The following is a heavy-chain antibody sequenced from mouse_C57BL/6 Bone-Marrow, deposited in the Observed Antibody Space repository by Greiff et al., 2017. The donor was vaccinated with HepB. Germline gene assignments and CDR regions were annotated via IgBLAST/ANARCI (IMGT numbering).Heavy chain of an antibody. CDR1: GFSFNTYA. D-gene: IGHD2-5*01. CDR2: IRSKSNNYAT. CDR3: VRLYSNEGY. Sequence: EVKLMESGGGLVQPKGSLKLSCAASGFSFNTYAMNWVRQAPGKGLEWVARIRSKSNNYATYYADSVKDRFTISRDDSESMLYLQMNNLKTEDTAMYYCVRLYSNEGYWGQGTLVTVSA. J-gene: IGHJ3*01. V-gene: IGHV10-1*01.